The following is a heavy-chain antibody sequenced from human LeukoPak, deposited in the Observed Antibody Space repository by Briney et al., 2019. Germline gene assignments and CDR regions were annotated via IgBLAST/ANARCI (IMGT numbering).Heavy chain of an antibody. Sequence: SGTLSLTCAVSGGSISSSNWWSWVRQPPGKGLEWIGEIYHSGSTYYNPSLKSRVTISVDTSKNQFSLKLSSVTAADTAVYYCARDNDSSGNRFDYWGQGTLVTVSS. CDR2: IYHSGST. D-gene: IGHD3-22*01. CDR1: GGSISSSNW. J-gene: IGHJ4*02. CDR3: ARDNDSSGNRFDY. V-gene: IGHV4-4*02.